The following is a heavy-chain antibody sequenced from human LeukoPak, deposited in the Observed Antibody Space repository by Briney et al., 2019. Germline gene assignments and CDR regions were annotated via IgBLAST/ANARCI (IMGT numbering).Heavy chain of an antibody. J-gene: IGHJ4*02. CDR1: GGSISSYY. V-gene: IGHV4-59*08. CDR2: IYYSGST. CDR3: ARLIPRSSFDY. Sequence: SETLSLTCTVSGGSISSYYWSWIRQPPGKGLEWIGYIYYSGSTNYNPSLKSRVTMSVDTSKNQFSLKLSSVTAADTAVYYCARLIPRSSFDYWGQGTLVTVSS. D-gene: IGHD2-2*01.